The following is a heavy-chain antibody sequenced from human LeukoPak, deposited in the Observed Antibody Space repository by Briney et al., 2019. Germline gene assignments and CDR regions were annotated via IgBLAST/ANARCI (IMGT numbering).Heavy chain of an antibody. CDR2: ISYDGSNK. CDR1: GFTFTSYA. J-gene: IGHJ6*04. CDR3: ARDSLGSMDV. D-gene: IGHD2-15*01. Sequence: GGSLRLSCAASGFTFTSYAMHWVRQAPGKGLERVAVISYDGSNKYYADSVKGRFTISRDNSKNTLYLQMNSLRAEDTAVYYCARDSLGSMDVWGKGTTVTVSS. V-gene: IGHV3-30-3*01.